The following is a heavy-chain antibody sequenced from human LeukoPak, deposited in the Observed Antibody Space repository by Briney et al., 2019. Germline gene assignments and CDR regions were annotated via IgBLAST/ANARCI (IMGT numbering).Heavy chain of an antibody. CDR1: GYTFTDYG. CDR2: IRYDGTIK. CDR3: AKEGTASKPSDLDY. V-gene: IGHV3-30*02. Sequence: GGSLRLSCAASGYTFTDYGMHWVRQAPGKGLEWVTFIRYDGTIKYYSDSVKGQFAISRDNSQNTLFLQMNSLRPEDTAVYYCAKEGTASKPSDLDYWGQGTLVTVSS. D-gene: IGHD1/OR15-1a*01. J-gene: IGHJ4*02.